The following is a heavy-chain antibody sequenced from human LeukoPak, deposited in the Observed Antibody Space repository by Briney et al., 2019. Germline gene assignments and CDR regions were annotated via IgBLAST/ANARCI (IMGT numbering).Heavy chain of an antibody. V-gene: IGHV4-4*09. Sequence: KPSETLSLTCNVSGVSTGSYYWNWIRQPPGKGLEWIGYMYITGGTNYNPSLRGRVTIYVDTAKNQVSLKLSSVTAADTGVYYCAKMYKNFYMDVWGKGTTVTVS. CDR3: AKMYKNFYMDV. CDR2: MYITGGT. D-gene: IGHD1-1*01. CDR1: GVSTGSYY. J-gene: IGHJ6*03.